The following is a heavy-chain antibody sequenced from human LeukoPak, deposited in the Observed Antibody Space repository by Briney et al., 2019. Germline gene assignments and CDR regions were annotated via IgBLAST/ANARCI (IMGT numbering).Heavy chain of an antibody. CDR1: GYTFTVYY. Sequence: ASVKVSCKASGYTFTVYYMHWVRQAPGQGLEWMGWINPNSGGTNYAQKFQGRVTMTRDTSISTAYMELSRLRSDDTAVYYCARDPGYCSGGSCFNWFDPWGQGTLVTVSS. D-gene: IGHD2-15*01. CDR2: INPNSGGT. CDR3: ARDPGYCSGGSCFNWFDP. J-gene: IGHJ5*02. V-gene: IGHV1-2*02.